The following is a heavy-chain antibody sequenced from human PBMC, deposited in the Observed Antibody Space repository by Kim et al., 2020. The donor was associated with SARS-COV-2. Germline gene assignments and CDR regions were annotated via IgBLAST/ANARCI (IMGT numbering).Heavy chain of an antibody. J-gene: IGHJ4*02. V-gene: IGHV3-11*05. CDR3: AREAARPDF. CDR2: ISTHSGYT. CDR1: GFTFSDYY. Sequence: GGSLRLSCAASGFTFSDYYMSWIRQAPGKGLEWVSWISTHSGYTNYAASVKGRFTISRDDGKNLLYLQMNSLRDEDTAVYYCAREAARPDFWGQGTLVNV. D-gene: IGHD6-13*01.